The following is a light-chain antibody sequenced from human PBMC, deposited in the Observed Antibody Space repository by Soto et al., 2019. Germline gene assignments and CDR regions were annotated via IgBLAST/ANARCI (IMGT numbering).Light chain of an antibody. V-gene: IGLV2-14*01. CDR1: SSDVGGYKY. CDR2: EVS. CDR3: ASYTRTLFL. Sequence: ALTQPASVSGSPGQSITISCTGTSSDVGGYKYVSWYQQHPGKAPKLIIYEVSNRPSGVSDRFSGSKSGNTASLTISGLLADDEAEYYCASYTRTLFLFXTGTKVTVL. J-gene: IGLJ1*01.